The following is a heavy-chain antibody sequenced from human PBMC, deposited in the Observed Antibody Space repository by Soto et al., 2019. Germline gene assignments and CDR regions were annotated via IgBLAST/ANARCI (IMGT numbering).Heavy chain of an antibody. V-gene: IGHV4-38-2*02. CDR3: AKDSRGFDP. Sequence: SETLSLTCTVSGFLISDNYFWGWIRQPPGKGLEWLGSIYHNGDTRYNPSLKSPVTISVDTSKNQFTLRVTSVTAADTAVYFCAKDSRGFDPWIQGTMVTVAS. CDR2: IYHNGDT. CDR1: GFLISDNYF. J-gene: IGHJ5*02. D-gene: IGHD6-19*01.